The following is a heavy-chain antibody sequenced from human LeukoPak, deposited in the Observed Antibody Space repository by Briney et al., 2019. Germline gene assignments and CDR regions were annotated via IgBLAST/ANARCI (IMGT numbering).Heavy chain of an antibody. CDR1: GGSIRSSYYY. V-gene: IGHV4-39*07. CDR3: ARGRRYSSSPIDY. Sequence: SETLSLTCTVSGGSIRSSYYYWGWIRQPPGKGLEWIGEINHSGSTNYNPSLKSRVTISVDTSKNQFSLKLSSVTAADTAVYYCARGRRYSSSPIDYWGQGTLVTVSS. CDR2: INHSGST. D-gene: IGHD6-6*01. J-gene: IGHJ4*02.